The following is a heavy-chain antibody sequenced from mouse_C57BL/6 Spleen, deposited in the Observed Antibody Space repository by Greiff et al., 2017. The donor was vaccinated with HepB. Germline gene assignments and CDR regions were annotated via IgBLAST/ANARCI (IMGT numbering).Heavy chain of an antibody. Sequence: EVQGVESGEGLVKPGGSLKLSCAASGFTFSSYAMSWVRQTPEKRLEWVAYISSGGDYIYYADTVKGRFTISRDNARNTLYLQMSSLKSEDTAMYYCTRDEYYGSSYGYFDYWGQGTTLTVSS. CDR3: TRDEYYGSSYGYFDY. J-gene: IGHJ2*01. V-gene: IGHV5-9-1*02. CDR2: ISSGGDYI. CDR1: GFTFSSYA. D-gene: IGHD1-1*01.